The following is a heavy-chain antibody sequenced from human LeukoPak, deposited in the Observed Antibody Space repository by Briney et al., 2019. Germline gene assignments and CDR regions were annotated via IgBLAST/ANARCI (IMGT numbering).Heavy chain of an antibody. D-gene: IGHD3-10*01. CDR2: INPNSGGT. V-gene: IGHV1-2*02. CDR3: ARGPQHYYGSGSYLC. J-gene: IGHJ4*02. CDR1: GYTFTGYY. Sequence: ASVKVSCKASGYTFTGYYMHWVRQAPGQGLEWMGWINPNSGGTNYAQKFQGRVTMTRDTSISTAYMELSRLRSDDTAVYYCARGPQHYYGSGSYLCWGRGTLVTVSS.